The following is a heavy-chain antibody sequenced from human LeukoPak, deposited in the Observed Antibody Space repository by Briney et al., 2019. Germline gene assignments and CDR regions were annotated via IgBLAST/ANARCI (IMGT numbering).Heavy chain of an antibody. J-gene: IGHJ5*02. CDR1: GYTFTGYY. V-gene: IGHV1-2*02. Sequence: ASVKVSCKASGYTFTGYYMHWVRQAPGQGLEWMGWINPNSGGTNYAQKFQGRVIMTRDTSISTAYMELSRLRSDDTAVYYCARGPELYDFWFSWFDPWGQGTLVTVSS. CDR3: ARGPELYDFWFSWFDP. D-gene: IGHD3-3*01. CDR2: INPNSGGT.